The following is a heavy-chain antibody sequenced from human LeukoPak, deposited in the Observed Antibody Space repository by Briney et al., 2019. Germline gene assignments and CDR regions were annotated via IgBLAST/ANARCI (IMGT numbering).Heavy chain of an antibody. CDR3: ARSYITEWLPYYYFDY. V-gene: IGHV4-59*08. CDR1: GGSINSYY. D-gene: IGHD3-3*01. Sequence: SETLSLTCTVSGGSINSYYWSWIRQPPGKGLEWIGYIYYSGSTNSNPSLKSRVTISVDTSKNQFSLKLSSVTAADTAVYYCARSYITEWLPYYYFDYWGQGTLVTVSS. J-gene: IGHJ4*02. CDR2: IYYSGST.